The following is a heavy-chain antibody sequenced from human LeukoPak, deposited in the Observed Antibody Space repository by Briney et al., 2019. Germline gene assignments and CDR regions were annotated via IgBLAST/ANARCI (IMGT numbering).Heavy chain of an antibody. CDR3: AREFQRPVATILTLDY. Sequence: PGGSLRLSCAASGFTFSSYEMNWVRQAPGKGLEWVSYISSSGSTIYYADSVKGRFTISRDNAKNSLYLQMNSLRAEDTAVYYCAREFQRPVATILTLDYWGQGTLVTVSS. D-gene: IGHD5-12*01. CDR2: ISSSGSTI. V-gene: IGHV3-48*03. CDR1: GFTFSSYE. J-gene: IGHJ4*02.